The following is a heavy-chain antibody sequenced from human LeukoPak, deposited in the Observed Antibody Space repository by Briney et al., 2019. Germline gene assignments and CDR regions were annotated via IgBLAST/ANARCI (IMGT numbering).Heavy chain of an antibody. CDR3: ARDQQWLPDY. CDR2: ISYDGSNK. Sequence: GRSLRLSCAASGFTFSSYAMHWVRQAPGKGLEWVAVISYDGSNKYYADTVKGRFTISRDNSKNTLYLQMNSVRAEDTAVYYCARDQQWLPDYWGQGTLVTVSS. D-gene: IGHD6-19*01. J-gene: IGHJ4*02. CDR1: GFTFSSYA. V-gene: IGHV3-30*04.